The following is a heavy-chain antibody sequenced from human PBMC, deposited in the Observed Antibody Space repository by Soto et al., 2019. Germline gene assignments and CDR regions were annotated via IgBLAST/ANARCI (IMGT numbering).Heavy chain of an antibody. Sequence: VASVKVSCKASGGTFSSYAISWVRQAPGQGLEWMGGIIPIFGTANYAQKFQGRVTITADESTSTAYMELSSLRSEDTAVYYCARADGWYYDSSGYYYPFDYWGQGTLVTV. CDR1: GGTFSSYA. V-gene: IGHV1-69*13. D-gene: IGHD3-22*01. CDR2: IIPIFGTA. CDR3: ARADGWYYDSSGYYYPFDY. J-gene: IGHJ4*02.